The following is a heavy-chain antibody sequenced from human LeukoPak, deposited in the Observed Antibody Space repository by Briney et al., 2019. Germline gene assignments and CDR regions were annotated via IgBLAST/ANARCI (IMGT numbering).Heavy chain of an antibody. CDR2: ITGRSDKT. Sequence: GGSLRLSCAASGFAFSSYSFNWVRQTPGKGLEWVSTITGRSDKTYYTDSVKARFVTSRDNSKDTLYLQMNSLRAEDTALYYCAKGGWLDDLGQGALVTVSS. CDR1: GFAFSSYS. V-gene: IGHV3-23*01. J-gene: IGHJ4*02. CDR3: AKGGWLDD. D-gene: IGHD6-19*01.